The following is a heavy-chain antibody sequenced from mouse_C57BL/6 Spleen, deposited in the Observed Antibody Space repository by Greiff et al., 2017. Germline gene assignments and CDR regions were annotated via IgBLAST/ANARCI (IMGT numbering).Heavy chain of an antibody. CDR1: GYTFTSYW. Sequence: QVQLQQSGAELVKPGASVKLSCKASGYTFTSYWMQWVKQRPGQGLEWIGEIDPSDSYTNYNQKFKGKANLTVDTASRTAYMQLSILTSEDSAVYYCARRANWDYAMDYWGQGTSVTVSS. J-gene: IGHJ4*01. CDR3: ARRANWDYAMDY. D-gene: IGHD4-1*01. V-gene: IGHV1-50*01. CDR2: IDPSDSYT.